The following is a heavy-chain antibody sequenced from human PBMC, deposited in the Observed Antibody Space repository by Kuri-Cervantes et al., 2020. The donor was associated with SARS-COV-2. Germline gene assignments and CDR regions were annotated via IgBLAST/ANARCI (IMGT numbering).Heavy chain of an antibody. CDR3: ARDSRSWNQVLLDHYYYSYMDI. J-gene: IGHJ6*03. CDR2: IYYSGST. V-gene: IGHV4-30-4*08. D-gene: IGHD1-1*01. CDR1: GGSISSGDYY. Sequence: SETLSLTCTVSGGSISSGDYYWSWIRQPPGKGLEWIGYIYYSGSTYYNPSLKSRVTISVDTSKNQFSLKLSSVTAADTAVYYCARDSRSWNQVLLDHYYYSYMDIWGKGTTVTVSS.